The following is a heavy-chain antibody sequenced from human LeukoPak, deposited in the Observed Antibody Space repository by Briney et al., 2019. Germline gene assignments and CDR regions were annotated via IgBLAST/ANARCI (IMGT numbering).Heavy chain of an antibody. CDR2: VLGSGVPT. J-gene: IGHJ3*02. CDR1: GITFNKYG. CDR3: AKDPNGDYIGTFDI. V-gene: IGHV3-23*01. D-gene: IGHD4-17*01. Sequence: GGSLRLSCAASGITFNKYGMSWVRQAPGKGLEWVATVLGSGVPTYYAGSVQGRFTISRDNSKNTLYLQMNSLRAEDTAKYYCAKDPNGDYIGTFDIWGQGTMVTVSS.